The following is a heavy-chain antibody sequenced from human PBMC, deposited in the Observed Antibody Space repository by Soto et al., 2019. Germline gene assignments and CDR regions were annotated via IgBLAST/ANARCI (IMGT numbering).Heavy chain of an antibody. D-gene: IGHD6-19*01. J-gene: IGHJ2*01. V-gene: IGHV1-69*13. CDR3: AGSYAAVAGPFDL. CDR1: GGTFSSYA. Sequence: SVKVSCKASGGTFSSYAISWVRQAPGQGLEWMGGIIPIFGTANYAQKFQVRVTITADESTSTAYMELSSLRSEDTDVYYYAGSYAAVAGPFDLWGRGTLVTVSS. CDR2: IIPIFGTA.